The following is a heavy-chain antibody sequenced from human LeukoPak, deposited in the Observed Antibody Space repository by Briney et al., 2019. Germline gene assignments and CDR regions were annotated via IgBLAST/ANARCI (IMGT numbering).Heavy chain of an antibody. D-gene: IGHD3-3*01. Sequence: ASVKVSCKAPGYTFTSYDINWVRQATGQGLEWMGWMNPNSGNTGYAQKLQGRVTITRNTSISTAYMELSSLRSEDTAVYYCARGRAIFGVVIQFDYWGQGTLVTVSS. CDR2: MNPNSGNT. CDR1: GYTFTSYD. V-gene: IGHV1-8*03. J-gene: IGHJ4*02. CDR3: ARGRAIFGVVIQFDY.